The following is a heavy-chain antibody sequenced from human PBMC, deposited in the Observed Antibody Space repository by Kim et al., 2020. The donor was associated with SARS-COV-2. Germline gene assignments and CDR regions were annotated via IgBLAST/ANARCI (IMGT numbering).Heavy chain of an antibody. CDR3: AKDYSSGWENFDY. V-gene: IGHV3-30*18. CDR1: GFTFSSYG. CDR2: ISYDGSNK. Sequence: GGSLRLSCTASGFTFSSYGMHWVRQAPGKGLEWVAVISYDGSNKYYADSVKGRFTISRDNSKNTLYLQMNSLRAEDTAVYYCAKDYSSGWENFDYWGQGTLVTVSS. J-gene: IGHJ4*02. D-gene: IGHD6-19*01.